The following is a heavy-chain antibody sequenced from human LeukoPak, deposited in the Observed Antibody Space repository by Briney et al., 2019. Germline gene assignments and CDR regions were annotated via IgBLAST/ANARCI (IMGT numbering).Heavy chain of an antibody. V-gene: IGHV4-34*01. D-gene: IGHD3-3*01. CDR2: INHSGST. CDR1: GGSSSGYY. J-gene: IGHJ4*02. CDR3: ARGRLRFLEWSPLFDY. Sequence: PSETLSLTCAVYGGSSSGYYWSWIRQPPGKGLEWIGEINHSGSTNYNPSLKSRVTISVDTSKNQFSLKLSSVTAADTAVYYCARGRLRFLEWSPLFDYWGQGTLVTVSS.